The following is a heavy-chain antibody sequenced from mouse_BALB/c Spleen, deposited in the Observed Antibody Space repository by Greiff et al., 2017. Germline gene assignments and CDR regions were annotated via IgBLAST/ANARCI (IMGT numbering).Heavy chain of an antibody. V-gene: IGHV2-6-7*01. D-gene: IGHD1-1*01. J-gene: IGHJ4*01. CDR1: GFSLTGYG. Sequence: VQLQQSGPGLVAPSQSLSITCTVSGFSLTGYGVNWVRQPPGKGLEWLGMIWGDGSTDYNSALKSRLSISKDNSKSQVFLKMNSLQTDDTARYYCARVGDGFPFYYAMDYWGQGTSVTVSS. CDR2: IWGDGST. CDR3: ARVGDGFPFYYAMDY.